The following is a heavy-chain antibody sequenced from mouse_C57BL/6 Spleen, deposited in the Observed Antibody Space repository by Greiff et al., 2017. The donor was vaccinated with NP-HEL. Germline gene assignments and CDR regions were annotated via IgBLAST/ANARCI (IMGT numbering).Heavy chain of an antibody. CDR2: INYDGSST. V-gene: IGHV5-16*01. Sequence: EVKLMESEGGLVQPGSSMKLSCTASGFTFSDYYMAWVRQVPEKGLEWVANINYDGSSTYYLDSLKSRFIISRDNAKNILYLQMSSLKSEDTATYYCARAYDGYPYYYAMDYWGQGTSVTVSS. CDR1: GFTFSDYY. CDR3: ARAYDGYPYYYAMDY. D-gene: IGHD2-3*01. J-gene: IGHJ4*01.